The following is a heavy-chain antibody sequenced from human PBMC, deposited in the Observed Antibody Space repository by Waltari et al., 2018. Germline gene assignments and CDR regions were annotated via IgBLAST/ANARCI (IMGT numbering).Heavy chain of an antibody. Sequence: QVQLQESGPGLVKPSQTLSLTCTVSGGSISSGSYYWSWIRQPAGKGLEWIGYIYTSGSTNYNPSLKSRVTISVDTSKNQFSLKLSSVTAADTAVYYCARDYYDSSGYGYWGQGTLVTVSS. J-gene: IGHJ4*02. D-gene: IGHD3-22*01. CDR2: IYTSGST. CDR1: GGSISSGSYY. CDR3: ARDYYDSSGYGY. V-gene: IGHV4-61*09.